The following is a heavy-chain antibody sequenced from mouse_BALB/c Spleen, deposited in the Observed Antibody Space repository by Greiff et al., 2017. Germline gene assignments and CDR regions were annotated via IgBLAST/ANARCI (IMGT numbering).Heavy chain of an antibody. Sequence: EVKLVESGGGLVQPGGSLKLSCAASGFTFSSYTMSWVRQTPEKRLEWVAYISNGGGSTYYPDTVKGRFTISRDNAKNTLYLQMSSLKSEDTAMYCCARQGGPYFDYWGQGTTLTVSS. CDR1: GFTFSSYT. J-gene: IGHJ2*01. CDR3: ARQGGPYFDY. CDR2: ISNGGGST. V-gene: IGHV5-12-2*01.